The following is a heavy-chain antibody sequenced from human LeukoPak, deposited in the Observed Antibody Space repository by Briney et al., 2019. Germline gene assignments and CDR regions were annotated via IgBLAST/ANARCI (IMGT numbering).Heavy chain of an antibody. CDR1: GFTFSSHW. CDR3: ARGGSSSPPHAFDI. CDR2: IKPDGSWG. V-gene: IGHV3-7*01. D-gene: IGHD6-6*01. J-gene: IGHJ3*02. Sequence: GGSLRLSCGASGFTFSSHWMSWVRQAPGKGLEWVAIIKPDGSWGTFVDSVKGRFTISRDNAKNSLYLQMNSLRAEDTAVYYCARGGSSSPPHAFDIWGQGTMVTVSS.